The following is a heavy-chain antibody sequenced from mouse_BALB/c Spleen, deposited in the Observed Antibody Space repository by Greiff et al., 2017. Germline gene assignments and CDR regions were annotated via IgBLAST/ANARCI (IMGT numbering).Heavy chain of an antibody. V-gene: IGHV5-6*01. D-gene: IGHD3-3*01. CDR2: ISSGGSYT. J-gene: IGHJ3*01. CDR1: GFTFSSYG. Sequence: EVQGVESGGDLVKPGGSLKLSCAASGFTFSSYGMSWVRQTPDKRLEWVATISSGGSYTYYPDSVKGRFTISRDNAKNTLYLQMSSLKSEDTAMYYCARPRGKGFAYWGQGTLVTVSA. CDR3: ARPRGKGFAY.